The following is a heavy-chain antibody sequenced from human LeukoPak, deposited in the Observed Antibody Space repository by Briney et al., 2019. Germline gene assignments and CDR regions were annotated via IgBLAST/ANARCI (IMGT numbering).Heavy chain of an antibody. V-gene: IGHV3-43*02. Sequence: GGSLRLSCAASGFTFDDYAMHWVRQAPGKGLEWVSLISGDGGSTYYADSVKGRFTISRDNSQNSLYLQMNSLRTEDTALYYCAKGGPNYDILTGYSFDYWGQGTLVTVSS. J-gene: IGHJ4*02. CDR3: AKGGPNYDILTGYSFDY. CDR1: GFTFDDYA. CDR2: ISGDGGST. D-gene: IGHD3-9*01.